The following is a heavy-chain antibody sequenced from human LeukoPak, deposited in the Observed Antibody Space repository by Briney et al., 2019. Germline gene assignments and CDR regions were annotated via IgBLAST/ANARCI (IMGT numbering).Heavy chain of an antibody. CDR3: ARDVCSSTSRYGWFDP. V-gene: IGHV1-2*02. D-gene: IGHD2-2*01. CDR2: INPNRGGT. CDR1: GYTFTGYY. Sequence: ASVKVSCKASGYTFTGYYMHWVRQAPGQGLEWMGWINPNRGGTNYAQKFQGRVTMTRDTSISTAYMELSRLRSDDTAVYYCARDVCSSTSRYGWFDPWGQGTLVTVSS. J-gene: IGHJ5*02.